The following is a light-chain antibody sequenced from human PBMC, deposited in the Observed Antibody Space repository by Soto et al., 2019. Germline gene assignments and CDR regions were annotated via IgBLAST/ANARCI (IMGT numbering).Light chain of an antibody. CDR2: EVS. Sequence: QSALTQPASVSGSPGQSITISCTGTSSDVGGYNYVSWYQQHPGKAPKLMIYEVSNRPSGVSNRFSGSKSGNTASLTISGRQAEDEGDYSCSSYTSSSTVVFGGGTKLTVL. J-gene: IGLJ2*01. CDR1: SSDVGGYNY. CDR3: SSYTSSSTVV. V-gene: IGLV2-14*01.